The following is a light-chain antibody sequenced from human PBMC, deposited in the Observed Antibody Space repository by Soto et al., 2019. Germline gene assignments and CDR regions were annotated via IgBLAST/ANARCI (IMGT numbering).Light chain of an antibody. Sequence: DIQMTQSPSSLPASVGDRISITCRASQSIGTYLSWYQQKPGKAPKLLIYGASNLQSGVPSRFSGSGPETGFTLTISSLQPEDFATYYCQQSYSAPRTFGQGTKVDIK. CDR3: QQSYSAPRT. CDR1: QSIGTY. V-gene: IGKV1-39*01. CDR2: GAS. J-gene: IGKJ2*01.